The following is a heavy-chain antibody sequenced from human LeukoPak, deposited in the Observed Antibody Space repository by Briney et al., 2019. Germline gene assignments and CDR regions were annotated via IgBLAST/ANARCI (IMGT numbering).Heavy chain of an antibody. CDR2: IYYSGST. D-gene: IGHD4-11*01. Sequence: PSETLSLTCTVSGGSISSGDYYWSWIRQPPGKGLEWIGYIYYSGSTYYNPSLKSRVTISVDTSKNQFSLKLSSVTAADTAVYYCARGDYSEGWFDPWGQGTLVTVSS. V-gene: IGHV4-30-4*08. CDR1: GGSISSGDYY. J-gene: IGHJ5*02. CDR3: ARGDYSEGWFDP.